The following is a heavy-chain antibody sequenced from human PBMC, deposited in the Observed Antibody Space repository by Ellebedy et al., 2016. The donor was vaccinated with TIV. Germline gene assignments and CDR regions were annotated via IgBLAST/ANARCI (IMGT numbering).Heavy chain of an antibody. J-gene: IGHJ3*02. CDR3: ARCGGDCYSSAFDI. V-gene: IGHV5-51*01. CDR1: GYSFTSYW. D-gene: IGHD2-21*02. Sequence: GESLKISCKGSGYSFTSYWIGWVRPMPGKGLEWMGIIYPGDSDTRYSPSFQGQVTISPDQSITTAYLQWSRLKASDTAMYYCARCGGDCYSSAFDIWGQGTMVTVSS. CDR2: IYPGDSDT.